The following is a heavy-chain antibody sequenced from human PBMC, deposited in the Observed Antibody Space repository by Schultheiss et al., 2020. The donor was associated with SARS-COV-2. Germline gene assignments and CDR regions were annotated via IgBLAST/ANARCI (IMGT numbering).Heavy chain of an antibody. CDR1: GFTFSSYA. CDR2: ISYDGSNK. V-gene: IGHV3-30*04. Sequence: GGSLRLSCAASGFTFSSYAMHWVRQAPGKGLEWVAVISYDGSNKYYADSVKGRFTISRDNSKNMLYLQMNSLRAEDTAVYYCARDGDGYCSSTSCYFDYYCYMDVWGKGTTVTVSS. CDR3: ARDGDGYCSSTSCYFDYYCYMDV. D-gene: IGHD2-2*01. J-gene: IGHJ6*03.